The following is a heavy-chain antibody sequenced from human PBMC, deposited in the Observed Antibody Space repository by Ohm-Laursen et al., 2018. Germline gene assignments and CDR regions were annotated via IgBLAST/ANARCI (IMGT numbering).Heavy chain of an antibody. Sequence: AASVKVSCKASGYTFASSGITWVRQAPGQGLEWMGWISAYNGNTKYAQKFQGRLTMTTDTSTSTAYMDLRSLESNDTAVYYCARGDDWNYAFGFWGQETLVTVSS. CDR1: GYTFASSG. V-gene: IGHV1-18*01. J-gene: IGHJ4*02. CDR3: ARGDDWNYAFGF. CDR2: ISAYNGNT. D-gene: IGHD1-7*01.